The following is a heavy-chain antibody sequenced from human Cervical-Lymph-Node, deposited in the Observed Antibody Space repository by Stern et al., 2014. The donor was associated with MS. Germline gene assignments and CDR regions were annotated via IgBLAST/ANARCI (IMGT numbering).Heavy chain of an antibody. Sequence: QVQLVQSGPGLVKPSETLSLTCAVSGGSISSRYWGWIRQPPGKGLEWIGLISHSGDTKYNPSLTSRVTISLDTSKNQFSLTVTSVTAADTAVYYCARLSTAVDFWGQGTLVTVSS. CDR2: ISHSGDT. J-gene: IGHJ4*02. CDR3: ARLSTAVDF. V-gene: IGHV4-59*08. CDR1: GGSISSRY.